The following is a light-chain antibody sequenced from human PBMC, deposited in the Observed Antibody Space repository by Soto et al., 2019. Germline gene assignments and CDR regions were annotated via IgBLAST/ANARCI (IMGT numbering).Light chain of an antibody. J-gene: IGLJ1*01. CDR3: CSYAGSYTLYV. CDR1: SSDVGGYNY. Sequence: QAVPARPRSVSGSRGQPATSSCTGSSSDVGGYNYASRHHQRPGTAPKLMIYDVRRRPSGVPDRFSGSKSGNTASLTISGPQAEDEADYYSCSYAGSYTLYVFGTGTKATVL. CDR2: DVR. V-gene: IGLV2-11*01.